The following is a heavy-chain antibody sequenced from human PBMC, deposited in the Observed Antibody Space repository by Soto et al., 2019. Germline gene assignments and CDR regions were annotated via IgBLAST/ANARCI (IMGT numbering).Heavy chain of an antibody. CDR1: GGTFSSYA. CDR2: IIPIFGTA. V-gene: IGHV1-69*12. D-gene: IGHD3-3*01. CDR3: ARAMRWYDFWSGPQPSRYYYYYGMDV. Sequence: QVQLVQSGAEVKKPGSSVKVSCKASGGTFSSYAISWVRQAPGQGLEWMGGIIPIFGTANYAQKFQGRVTITADESTSTAYMELSSLRSEDTAVYYCARAMRWYDFWSGPQPSRYYYYYGMDVWGQGTTVTVSS. J-gene: IGHJ6*02.